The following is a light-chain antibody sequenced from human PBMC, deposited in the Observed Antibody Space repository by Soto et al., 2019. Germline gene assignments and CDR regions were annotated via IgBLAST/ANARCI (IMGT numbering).Light chain of an antibody. V-gene: IGLV1-44*01. CDR2: SNN. Sequence: QSVLTQPPSASGTPGQRVTISCSGSSSNIGSNTGNWYQQLPGTAPKLLIYSNNQRPSGVPDRFSGSQSGTSASLAISGLQSEDEADYYCAAWDDSLNGLVVFGGGTKVTVL. CDR3: AAWDDSLNGLVV. J-gene: IGLJ2*01. CDR1: SSNIGSNT.